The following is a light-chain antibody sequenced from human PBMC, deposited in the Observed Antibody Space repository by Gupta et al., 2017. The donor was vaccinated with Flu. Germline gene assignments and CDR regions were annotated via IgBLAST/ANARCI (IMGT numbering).Light chain of an antibody. CDR2: WAS. V-gene: IGKV4-1*01. Sequence: DFVMTQSPDSLAVSLGERATINCKSSQSVLYSSNNKNYLAWYQQKPGQPPKLLIYWASTRESGVPDRFSGSGSGTDFTLTISSLHAEDVAVYYCQQYYSTPYTFGQGTKLEIK. J-gene: IGKJ2*01. CDR3: QQYYSTPYT. CDR1: QSVLYSSNNKNY.